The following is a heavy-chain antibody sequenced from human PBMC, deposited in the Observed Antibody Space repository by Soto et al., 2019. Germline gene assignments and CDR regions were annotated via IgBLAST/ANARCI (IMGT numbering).Heavy chain of an antibody. V-gene: IGHV1-69*06. Sequence: QVQLVQSGAEVKNPGSSVKVSCKASGGTFSSYAISWVRQAPGQGLEWMGGIIPIFGTANYAQKFQGRVTITADKYTSTAYTELSSLRSEDTAVYYCASVGYGDYSVGFDPWGQGTLVTVSS. CDR2: IIPIFGTA. J-gene: IGHJ5*02. CDR1: GGTFSSYA. D-gene: IGHD4-17*01. CDR3: ASVGYGDYSVGFDP.